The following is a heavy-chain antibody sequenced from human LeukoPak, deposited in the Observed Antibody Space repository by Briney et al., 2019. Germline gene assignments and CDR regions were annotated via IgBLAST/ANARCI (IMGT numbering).Heavy chain of an antibody. J-gene: IGHJ6*03. D-gene: IGHD6-13*01. CDR2: IYYSGST. Sequence: PSETLSLTCTVSGSSISSYYWSWIRQPPGKGLEWIGYIYYSGSTNYNPSLKSRVTISVDTSKNQFSLKLSSVTAADTAVYYCARLAAGTRRRNAYYYYYMDVWGKGTTVTISS. V-gene: IGHV4-59*01. CDR3: ARLAAGTRRRNAYYYYYMDV. CDR1: GSSISSYY.